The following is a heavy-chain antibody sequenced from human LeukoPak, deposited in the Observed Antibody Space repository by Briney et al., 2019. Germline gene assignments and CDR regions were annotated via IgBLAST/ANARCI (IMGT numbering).Heavy chain of an antibody. CDR3: ARVRPWELDDY. Sequence: SETLSLTCTVSGGSISSSSYYWGWIRQPPGKGLEWIGSIYHSGSTYYNPSLKSRVTISVDTPKNQFSLKLSSVTAADTAVYYCARVRPWELDDYWGQGTLVTVSS. CDR1: GGSISSSSYY. V-gene: IGHV4-39*07. CDR2: IYHSGST. D-gene: IGHD3-10*01. J-gene: IGHJ4*02.